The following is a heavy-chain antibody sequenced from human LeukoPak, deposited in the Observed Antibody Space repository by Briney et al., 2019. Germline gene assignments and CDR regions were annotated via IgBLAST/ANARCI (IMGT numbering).Heavy chain of an antibody. CDR2: ISSSSYI. CDR3: AKDHSGSGYYYDNFQH. D-gene: IGHD3-22*01. CDR1: GFTFSSYS. J-gene: IGHJ1*01. V-gene: IGHV3-21*04. Sequence: GGSLRLSCAATGFTFSSYSMNWVRQATGKGLEWVSSISSSSYIYYADSVKGRFTISRDNAKNSLYLQMNSLRAEDTAVYYCAKDHSGSGYYYDNFQHWGQGTLVTVSS.